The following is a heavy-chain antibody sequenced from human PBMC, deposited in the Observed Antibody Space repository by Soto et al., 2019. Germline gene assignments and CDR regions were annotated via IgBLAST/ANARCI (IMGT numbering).Heavy chain of an antibody. J-gene: IGHJ6*02. Sequence: ASVKVSCKASGYTFTSYGISWVRQAPGQGLEWMGWISAYNGNTNYAQKLQGRVTMTTDTSTSTAYMELRSLRSDDTAVYYCARDNRGYSYGSYYYYGMDVWGQGTTVTVSS. CDR3: ARDNRGYSYGSYYYYGMDV. D-gene: IGHD5-18*01. CDR1: GYTFTSYG. CDR2: ISAYNGNT. V-gene: IGHV1-18*01.